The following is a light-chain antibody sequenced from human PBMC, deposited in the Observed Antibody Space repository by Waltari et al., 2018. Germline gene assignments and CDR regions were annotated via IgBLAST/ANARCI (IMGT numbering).Light chain of an antibody. CDR1: GSNLGAHD. CDR3: QSYDTSLSVV. Sequence: QSVLTQPPSVSGAPGQRVTLSCTGSGSNLGAHDVHWYQHRPGKAPTLLIYGVNNRPSGVPDRFFGSKSGTSASLAITSLRAEDEGVYYCQSYDTSLSVVFGGGTKLTVL. V-gene: IGLV1-40*01. J-gene: IGLJ2*01. CDR2: GVN.